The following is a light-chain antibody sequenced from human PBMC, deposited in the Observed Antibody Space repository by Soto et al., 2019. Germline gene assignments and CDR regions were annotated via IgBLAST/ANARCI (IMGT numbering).Light chain of an antibody. V-gene: IGKV3-11*01. Sequence: ETVLTQSPAALSLSPGERATLSCRASQSVHSYLAWYQQKPGQGPRLLIYDASKRATGIPARFSGSGSGTDFTLTISSLEPEDFALYYCQQRSDWTTFGPGTRLEIK. CDR2: DAS. CDR1: QSVHSY. J-gene: IGKJ5*01. CDR3: QQRSDWTT.